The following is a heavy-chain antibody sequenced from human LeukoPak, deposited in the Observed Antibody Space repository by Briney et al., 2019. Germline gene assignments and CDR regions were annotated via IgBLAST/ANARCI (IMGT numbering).Heavy chain of an antibody. CDR2: IYTSGST. D-gene: IGHD1-26*01. J-gene: IGHJ5*02. Sequence: PSETLSLTCTVSGGSISSGSYYWSWIRQPAGKGLEWIGRIYTSGSTNYNPSLKSRVTISVDTSKNQLSLKLSSVTAADTAVYYCARDYYSRFDPWGQGTLVTVSS. V-gene: IGHV4-61*02. CDR3: ARDYYSRFDP. CDR1: GGSISSGSYY.